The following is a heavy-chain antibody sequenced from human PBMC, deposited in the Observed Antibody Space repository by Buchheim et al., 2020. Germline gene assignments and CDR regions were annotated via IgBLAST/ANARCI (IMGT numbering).Heavy chain of an antibody. V-gene: IGHV3-23*01. J-gene: IGHJ4*02. CDR1: GFTFSSYA. D-gene: IGHD3-10*01. CDR3: AKDDVLLWFGESYFDY. Sequence: EVQLLESGGGLVQPGGSLRLSCAASGFTFSSYAMSWVRQAPGKGLEWVSAISGSGGSTYYADSVKGRFTIASDISKNTLYLQMNSLRAEDTAVYYCAKDDVLLWFGESYFDYWGQGTL. CDR2: ISGSGGST.